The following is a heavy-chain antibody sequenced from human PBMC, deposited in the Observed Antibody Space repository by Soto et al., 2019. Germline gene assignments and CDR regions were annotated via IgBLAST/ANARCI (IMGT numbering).Heavy chain of an antibody. CDR2: TKNKANSYTT. CDR3: TNAGDCGAAGCTHDCFHC. V-gene: IGHV3-72*01. CDR1: GFTFSDDY. D-gene: IGHD2-21*02. Sequence: PGGSLRLSCAASGFTFSDDYMNWVRQAPGKGLEWVGRTKNKANSYTTEYAASVKGRFTISRDDSKKSLYLQMNSLKTEDTGVYYCTNAGDCGAAGCTHDCFHCWGRGTMVTVSS. J-gene: IGHJ4*02.